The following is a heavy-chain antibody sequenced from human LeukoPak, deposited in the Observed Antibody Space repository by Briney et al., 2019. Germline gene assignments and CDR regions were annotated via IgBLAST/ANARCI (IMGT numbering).Heavy chain of an antibody. CDR3: ARDRGYQLLSPHGMDV. D-gene: IGHD2-2*01. V-gene: IGHV3-30-3*01. CDR1: GFAFSSYA. J-gene: IGHJ6*02. Sequence: GGSLRLSCAASGFAFSSYAMHWVRQAPGKGLEWVAVMSYDGTNKYYADSVKGRFTISRDNSKNTLYLQMNSLRAEDTAVYYCARDRGYQLLSPHGMDVWGQGTTVTVSS. CDR2: MSYDGTNK.